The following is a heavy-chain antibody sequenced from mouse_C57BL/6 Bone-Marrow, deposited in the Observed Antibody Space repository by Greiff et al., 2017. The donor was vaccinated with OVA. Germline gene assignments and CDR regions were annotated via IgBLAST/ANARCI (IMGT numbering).Heavy chain of an antibody. CDR2: ISGGGGNT. Sequence: EVQGVESGGGLVKPGGSLKLSCAASGFTFSSYTMSWVRQTPEQRLEWVATISGGGGNTYYPDSVKGRFTISRDNAKNTLYLQMSSLRSEDTALYYCARHFGPWFAYWGQGTLVTVSA. CDR3: ARHFGPWFAY. V-gene: IGHV5-9*01. J-gene: IGHJ3*01. CDR1: GFTFSSYT.